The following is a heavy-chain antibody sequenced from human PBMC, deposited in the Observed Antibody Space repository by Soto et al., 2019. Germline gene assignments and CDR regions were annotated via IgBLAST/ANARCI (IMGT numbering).Heavy chain of an antibody. Sequence: SETLSLTCSVSGGSTSSYYWSWIRQPPGKGLEWIGYIYYSGSTDYSPSLKSRVTMSIDTSQNQVSLKLTSVTAADTAVYYCARVLGNDAFDIWGQGTMVTVSS. D-gene: IGHD3-3*02. CDR1: GGSTSSYY. V-gene: IGHV4-59*12. CDR3: ARVLGNDAFDI. J-gene: IGHJ3*02. CDR2: IYYSGST.